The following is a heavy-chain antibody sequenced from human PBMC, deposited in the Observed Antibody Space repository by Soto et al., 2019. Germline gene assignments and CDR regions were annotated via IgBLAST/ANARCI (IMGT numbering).Heavy chain of an antibody. CDR1: GGSFSGYY. CDR2: INHSGST. CDR3: ARGPRILLVGATRWGWFDP. V-gene: IGHV4-34*01. J-gene: IGHJ5*02. D-gene: IGHD1-26*01. Sequence: QVQLQQWGAGLLKPSETLSLTCAVYGGSFSGYYWSWIRQPPGKGLEWIGEINHSGSTNYNPSLKSRVTISVDTSKNQFSLKRSSVTAADTAVYYCARGPRILLVGATRWGWFDPWGQGTLVTVSS.